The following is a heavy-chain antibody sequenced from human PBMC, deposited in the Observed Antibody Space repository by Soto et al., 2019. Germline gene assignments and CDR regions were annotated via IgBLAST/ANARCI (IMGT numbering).Heavy chain of an antibody. CDR2: IIPIFGTA. CDR1: GGTFSSYA. D-gene: IGHD3-22*01. Sequence: SVKVSCKASGGTFSSYAISWVRQAPGQGLEWMGGIIPIFGTANYAQKFQGRVTITADKSTSTAYMELSSLRSEDTAVYYCARKPWGDSSGYFDYWGQGTLVTVSS. V-gene: IGHV1-69*06. CDR3: ARKPWGDSSGYFDY. J-gene: IGHJ4*02.